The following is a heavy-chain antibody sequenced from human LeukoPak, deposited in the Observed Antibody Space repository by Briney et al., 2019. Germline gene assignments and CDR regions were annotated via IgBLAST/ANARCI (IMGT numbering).Heavy chain of an antibody. CDR3: AKALRASHRPVYSYYYMDV. Sequence: PGGSLSLSCAASEFTFNSYAVSWVRQAPGKGLEWVSTISGRGDSTYYADSVKGRFTISRDNSKNTVFLQMNSLRADDTAVYYCAKALRASHRPVYSYYYMDVWGKGTTVTVSS. V-gene: IGHV3-23*01. CDR1: EFTFNSYA. J-gene: IGHJ6*03. CDR2: ISGRGDST.